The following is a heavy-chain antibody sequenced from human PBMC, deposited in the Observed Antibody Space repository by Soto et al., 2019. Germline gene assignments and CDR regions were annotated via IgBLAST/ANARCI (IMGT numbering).Heavy chain of an antibody. V-gene: IGHV4-39*01. CDR2: IYYSGST. Sequence: SETLSLTCTVSGGSISSSSYYWGWIRQPPGKGLEWIGSIYYSGSTYYNLSLKSRVTISVDTSKNQFSLKLSSVTAADTAVYYCARQESPYYFDYWGQGTLVTVSS. J-gene: IGHJ4*02. CDR1: GGSISSSSYY. CDR3: ARQESPYYFDY.